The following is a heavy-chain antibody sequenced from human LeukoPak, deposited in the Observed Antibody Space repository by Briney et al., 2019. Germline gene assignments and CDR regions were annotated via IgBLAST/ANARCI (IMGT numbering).Heavy chain of an antibody. Sequence: PGGSLRLSCAASGFTFSSYWMHWVRQAPGKGLVWVSRINSDGSSTSYVDSVKGRFTISRDNAKNTLYLQMNSLRAEDTAVYFCASRPNYDDSSDRGAFDVWGQGTMVTVSS. J-gene: IGHJ3*01. CDR2: INSDGSST. CDR1: GFTFSSYW. D-gene: IGHD3-22*01. V-gene: IGHV3-74*01. CDR3: ASRPNYDDSSDRGAFDV.